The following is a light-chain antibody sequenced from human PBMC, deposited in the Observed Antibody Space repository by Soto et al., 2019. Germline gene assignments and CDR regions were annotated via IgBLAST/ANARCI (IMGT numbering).Light chain of an antibody. CDR1: QSVSSSY. V-gene: IGKV3-20*01. CDR3: QQYHGYT. Sequence: EIVLTQSPGTLSLSPGERATLSCRASQSVSSSYLAWYQQKPGQAPRLLIYGASSRATGIPDRFSGSGSGTDFTLTISRLEPEDFAVYYCQQYHGYTFSQGTKLEIK. J-gene: IGKJ2*01. CDR2: GAS.